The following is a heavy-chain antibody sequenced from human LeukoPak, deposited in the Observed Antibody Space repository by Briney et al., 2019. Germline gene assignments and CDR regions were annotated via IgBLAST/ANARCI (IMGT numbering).Heavy chain of an antibody. CDR1: GYTFTSYY. D-gene: IGHD3-10*01. CDR3: AREESGDYFDY. Sequence: ASVKVSCKASGYTFTSYYMHWARQAPGQGLEWMGIINPSGGSTSYAQKFQGRVTMTRDTSTSTVYMELSSLRSEDTAVYYCAREESGDYFDYWGQGTLVTVSS. J-gene: IGHJ4*02. V-gene: IGHV1-46*01. CDR2: INPSGGST.